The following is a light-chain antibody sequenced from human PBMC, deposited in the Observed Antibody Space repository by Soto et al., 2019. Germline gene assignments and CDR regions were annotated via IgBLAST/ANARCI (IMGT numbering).Light chain of an antibody. J-gene: IGKJ4*01. Sequence: EIVLTQSPGTLSLSPGERVTLSCRASQSVKGNSLAWYQQKPGQAPRLLISSASNRATGIPDRFSGSGSGTDFTLTISRLEPGDFAVYYCQQHGTSPLTFGGGTKVDIK. CDR1: QSVKGNS. CDR2: SAS. CDR3: QQHGTSPLT. V-gene: IGKV3-20*01.